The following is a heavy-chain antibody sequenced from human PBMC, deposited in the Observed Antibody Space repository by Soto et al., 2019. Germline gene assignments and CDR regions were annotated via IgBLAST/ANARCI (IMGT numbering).Heavy chain of an antibody. CDR3: ARGANGYDFWSGYMWENYYYGMDV. CDR1: GASISSNY. Sequence: SQTRSLTWTVYGASISSNYSSCIRQPPGKVMEWIGYIYYSGSPNSNPSLKRRVTISVETSKKQFSLKLSSVTAADTAVYYCARGANGYDFWSGYMWENYYYGMDVWGQGTTVTVSS. V-gene: IGHV4-59*01. CDR2: IYYSGSP. D-gene: IGHD3-3*01. J-gene: IGHJ6*02.